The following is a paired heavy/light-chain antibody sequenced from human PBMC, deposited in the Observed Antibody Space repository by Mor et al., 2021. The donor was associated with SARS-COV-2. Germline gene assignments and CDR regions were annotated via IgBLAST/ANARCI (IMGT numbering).Light chain of an antibody. CDR1: QSVSSF. CDR2: DAS. CDR3: QQRSKWPPNT. J-gene: IGKJ2*01. Sequence: EIVLTQSPATLFLSPGERATLSCRASQSVSSFLAWYQQKPGQAPRLLIYDASNRATGIPARFSGSGSGTDFTLTISSLEPEDFAVYYCQQRSKWPPNTFGQGTRLEIK. V-gene: IGKV3-11*01.
Heavy chain of an antibody. Sequence: QVQLVESGGGVVQPGRSLRLSCAASGFTFSTYAMHWVRQAPGKGLEWVAVIPNNGINEYYADSVRGRFTISRDNSKNTVYLQMSSLRVDDTAVYYCAKDRQPWLADYYFDHWGQGVLVTVSS. V-gene: IGHV3-30*18. CDR3: AKDRQPWLADYYFDH. D-gene: IGHD6-19*01. J-gene: IGHJ4*02. CDR1: GFTFSTYA. CDR2: IPNNGINE.